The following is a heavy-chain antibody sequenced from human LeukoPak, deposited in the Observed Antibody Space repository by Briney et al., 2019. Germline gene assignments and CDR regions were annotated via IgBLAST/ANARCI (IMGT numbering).Heavy chain of an antibody. Sequence: SVKVSCKASGGTFSSYAISWVRQAPGQGLEWKGGIIPIFGTANYAQKFQGRVTITADESTSAAYMELSSLRSEDTAVYYCARYNWRGYDSPWYYYYGMDVWGKGTTVTVSS. CDR3: ARYNWRGYDSPWYYYYGMDV. D-gene: IGHD5-12*01. V-gene: IGHV1-69*13. J-gene: IGHJ6*04. CDR2: IIPIFGTA. CDR1: GGTFSSYA.